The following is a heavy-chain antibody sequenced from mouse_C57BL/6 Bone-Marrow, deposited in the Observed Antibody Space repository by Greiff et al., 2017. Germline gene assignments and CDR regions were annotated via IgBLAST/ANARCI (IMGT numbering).Heavy chain of an antibody. D-gene: IGHD1-1*01. J-gene: IGHJ1*03. CDR3: ARGVRYPYWYFDV. Sequence: QVQLKQPGAELVKPGASVKMSCKASGYTFTSYWINWVKQRPGQGLEWIGDIYPGSGSTNYNEKFKSKDTLTVDTSSSTAYMQLSSLTSEDSAVYYCARGVRYPYWYFDVWGTGTTVTVSS. V-gene: IGHV1-55*01. CDR2: IYPGSGST. CDR1: GYTFTSYW.